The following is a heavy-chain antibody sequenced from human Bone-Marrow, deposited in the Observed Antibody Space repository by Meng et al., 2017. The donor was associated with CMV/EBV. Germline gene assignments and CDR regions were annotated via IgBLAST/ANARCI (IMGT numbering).Heavy chain of an antibody. CDR2: IWHDGVQK. Sequence: SCAASGFSFTTFGMHGVRQAPGKGLEWVAAIWHDGVQKYNTDSVKGRFTISRDVSENTLSLEMSSLTVDDTAVYYCARDFYSSSLDYWGQGILVTVSS. D-gene: IGHD6-6*01. J-gene: IGHJ4*02. CDR1: GFSFTTFG. V-gene: IGHV3-33*01. CDR3: ARDFYSSSLDY.